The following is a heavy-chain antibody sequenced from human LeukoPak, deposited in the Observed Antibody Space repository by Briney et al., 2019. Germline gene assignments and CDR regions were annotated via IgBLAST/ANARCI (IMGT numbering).Heavy chain of an antibody. CDR2: ISSSGSAI. Sequence: GSLRLSCAASGFPFSSYEMNWVRQAPGKGLEWVSYISSSGSAIYYADSVKGRFTISRDNARNSLYLQMSDLRAEDTAVYYCATPPTPFYDSSGYTLHDYWGQGTLVTVSS. D-gene: IGHD3-22*01. V-gene: IGHV3-48*03. J-gene: IGHJ4*02. CDR1: GFPFSSYE. CDR3: ATPPTPFYDSSGYTLHDY.